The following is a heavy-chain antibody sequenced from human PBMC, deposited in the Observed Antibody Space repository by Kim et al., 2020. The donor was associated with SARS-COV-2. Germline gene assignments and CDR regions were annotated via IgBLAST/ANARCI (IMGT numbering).Heavy chain of an antibody. CDR2: ISAYNGNT. Sequence: ASVKVSCKASGYTFTSYGISWVRQAPGQGLEWMGWISAYNGNTNYAQKLQGRVTMTTDTSTSTAYMELRSLRSDDTAVYYCARDGGSTSFGGGEDYYYGMDVWGQGTTVTVSS. J-gene: IGHJ6*02. CDR3: ARDGGSTSFGGGEDYYYGMDV. CDR1: GYTFTSYG. D-gene: IGHD2-2*01. V-gene: IGHV1-18*04.